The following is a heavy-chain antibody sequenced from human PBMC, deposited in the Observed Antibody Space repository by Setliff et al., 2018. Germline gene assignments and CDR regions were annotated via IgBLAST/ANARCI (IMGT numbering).Heavy chain of an antibody. Sequence: SETLSLTCTVSGGSIRSSTHYWGWIRQPPGKGLEWIGTIYYSGLTYYTPSLRSRATISVDTSKNRFSLQLSSVAAADTAVYYCAGYQGSGSNYKVVNWFDPWGQGTLVTVSS. V-gene: IGHV4-39*02. CDR2: IYYSGLT. J-gene: IGHJ5*02. CDR3: AGYQGSGSNYKVVNWFDP. CDR1: GGSIRSSTHY. D-gene: IGHD3-10*01.